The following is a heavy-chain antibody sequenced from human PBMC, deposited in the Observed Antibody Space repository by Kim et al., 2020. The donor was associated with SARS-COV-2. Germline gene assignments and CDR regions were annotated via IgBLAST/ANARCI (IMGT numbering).Heavy chain of an antibody. V-gene: IGHV3-13*01. CDR1: GFTFSSYD. CDR2: IGTAGDT. Sequence: GGSLRLSCAASGFTFSSYDMHWVRQATGKGLEWVSAIGTAGDTYYPGSVKGRFTISRENAKNSLYLQMNSLRAGDTAVYYCARARIGEWFDPWGQGTLVTVSS. CDR3: ARARIGEWFDP. J-gene: IGHJ5*02.